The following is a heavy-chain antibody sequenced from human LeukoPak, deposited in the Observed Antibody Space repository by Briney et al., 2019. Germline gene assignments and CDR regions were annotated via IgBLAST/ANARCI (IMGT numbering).Heavy chain of an antibody. CDR3: ARASGSYCSSTSCNDAFDI. CDR1: VYTFSSYG. Sequence: GASVKVSCKASVYTFSSYGITWVRQAPGQGLEWMGWISAYNGNTNYAQTLQGRVTMTTDTSTSTAYLELKSLSSDDTAVYYCARASGSYCSSTSCNDAFDIWGQGTMVTVSS. V-gene: IGHV1-18*01. J-gene: IGHJ3*02. CDR2: ISAYNGNT. D-gene: IGHD2-2*01.